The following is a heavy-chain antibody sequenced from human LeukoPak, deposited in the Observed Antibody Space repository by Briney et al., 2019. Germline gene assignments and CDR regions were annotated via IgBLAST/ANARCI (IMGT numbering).Heavy chain of an antibody. V-gene: IGHV4-39*01. J-gene: IGHJ4*02. Sequence: SETLSLTCIVSGGSISSSSYYWGWIRHPPGKGLEWVGSIYYSGSTYYNPSLKSRVTISVDTSKNQFSLKLSSVTAADTAVYYCARHTPGVVVAATLPYYFDYWGQGTLVTVSS. CDR2: IYYSGST. CDR1: GGSISSSSYY. CDR3: ARHTPGVVVAATLPYYFDY. D-gene: IGHD2-15*01.